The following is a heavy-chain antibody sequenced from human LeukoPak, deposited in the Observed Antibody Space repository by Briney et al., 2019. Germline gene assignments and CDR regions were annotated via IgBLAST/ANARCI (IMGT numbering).Heavy chain of an antibody. J-gene: IGHJ4*02. CDR3: ARFPNYDYVWGSPDNGSDY. Sequence: PSETLSLTCTVSGGSIRSSYYYWGWIRQPPGKGLEWIGSIYDSGSTYYNPSLKSRVTISVDTSKNQFSLKLSSVTAADTAVYYCARFPNYDYVWGSPDNGSDYWGQGTLVTVSS. V-gene: IGHV4-39*01. D-gene: IGHD3-16*01. CDR2: IYDSGST. CDR1: GGSIRSSYYY.